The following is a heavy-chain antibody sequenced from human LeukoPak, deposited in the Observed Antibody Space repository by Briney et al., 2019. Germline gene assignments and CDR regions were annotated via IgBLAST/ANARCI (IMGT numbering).Heavy chain of an antibody. CDR1: GFTFSSYA. D-gene: IGHD1-26*01. J-gene: IGHJ4*02. CDR3: AKGGKWDVTPFDY. Sequence: GGSLRLSCAGSGFTFSSYAMNWVRQAPGKGLEWVSTISGGGGSTYYADSVKGRFTISRDNSKNTLYLQVNSLRAEDTAVYYCAKGGKWDVTPFDYWGQGTLVTVSS. V-gene: IGHV3-23*01. CDR2: ISGGGGST.